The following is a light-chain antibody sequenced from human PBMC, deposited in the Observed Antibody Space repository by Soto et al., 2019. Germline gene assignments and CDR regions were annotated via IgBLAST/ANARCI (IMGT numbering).Light chain of an antibody. CDR3: QQYNSYSRT. V-gene: IGKV1-5*03. CDR2: KAS. Sequence: DIQMTQSPSSLSASVGDRVIITCRASQSISNYLNWYQQKPGKAPKLLIYKASSLESGVPSRFSGSGSGTEFTLTISSLQPDDFATYYCQQYNSYSRTFGQGTKVDIK. CDR1: QSISNY. J-gene: IGKJ1*01.